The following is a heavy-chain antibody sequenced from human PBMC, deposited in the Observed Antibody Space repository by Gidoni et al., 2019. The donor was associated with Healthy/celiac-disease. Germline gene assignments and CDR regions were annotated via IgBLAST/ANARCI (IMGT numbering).Heavy chain of an antibody. J-gene: IGHJ4*02. V-gene: IGHV5-51*03. CDR3: ARRGNYYFDY. D-gene: IGHD3-10*01. Sequence: EVKLVHPGAGWKSPGGPRKTSCRGSGYSFTSYWIGWVRQMPGKGLEWMGIIYPGDSDTRYSPSFQGQVTISADKSISTAYLQWSSLKASDTAMYYCARRGNYYFDYWGQGTLVTVSS. CDR1: GYSFTSYW. CDR2: IYPGDSDT.